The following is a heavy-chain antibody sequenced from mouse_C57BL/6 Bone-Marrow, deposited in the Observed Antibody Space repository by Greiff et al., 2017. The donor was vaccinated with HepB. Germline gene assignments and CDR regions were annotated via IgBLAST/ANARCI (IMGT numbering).Heavy chain of an antibody. CDR1: GYSITSGYY. D-gene: IGHD4-1*01. CDR2: ISYDGSN. J-gene: IGHJ2*01. Sequence: EVKLLESGPGLVKPSQSLSLTCSVTGYSITSGYYWNWIRQFPGNKLEWMGYISYDGSNNYNPSLKNRISITRDTSKNQFFLKLNSVTTEDTATYYCARERLTGYFDYWGQGTTLTVSS. CDR3: ARERLTGYFDY. V-gene: IGHV3-6*01.